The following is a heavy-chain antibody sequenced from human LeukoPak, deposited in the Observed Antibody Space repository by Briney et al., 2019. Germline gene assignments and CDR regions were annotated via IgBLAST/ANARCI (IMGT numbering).Heavy chain of an antibody. Sequence: SETLSLTCTVSGGSISGSSYYWGWIRQPPGKGLEWIGSIYYSGSTYYNPSLKSRVTISVDTSKNQFSLKLNSVTATDTAIYYCARNAGYSDLNFWGQGVLVTVSS. D-gene: IGHD3-22*01. CDR3: ARNAGYSDLNF. CDR1: GGSISGSSYY. CDR2: IYYSGST. V-gene: IGHV4-39*07. J-gene: IGHJ4*02.